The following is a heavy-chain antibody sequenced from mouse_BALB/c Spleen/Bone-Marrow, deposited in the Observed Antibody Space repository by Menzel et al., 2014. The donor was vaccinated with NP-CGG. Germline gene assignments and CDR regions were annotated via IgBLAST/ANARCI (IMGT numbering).Heavy chain of an antibody. CDR1: GYTFTDYY. CDR2: IYPGNGNT. Sequence: VQVVESGAELARPGASVKLSCKASGYTFTDYYINWVRRRTGQGLEWIGEIYPGNGNTYYNEKFKGKATLTAGKSSSAAYMQLSSLTSEGSAVYFCARGGYYRYDGFAYWGQGTLVTVSA. J-gene: IGHJ3*01. V-gene: IGHV1-77*01. D-gene: IGHD2-12*01. CDR3: ARGGYYRYDGFAY.